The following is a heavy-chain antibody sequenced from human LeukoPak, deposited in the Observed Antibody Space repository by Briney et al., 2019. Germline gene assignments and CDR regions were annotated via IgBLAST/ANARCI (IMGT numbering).Heavy chain of an antibody. Sequence: SETLSLTCTVSGGSISSSSYYWSWIRQPAGKGLEWIGRIYTSGSSNYNPSLKSRVTISVDTSKNQFSLKLSSVAAADTAVYYCVRDLYGYYWFDPWGQGTLVTVSS. CDR1: GGSISSSSYY. CDR2: IYTSGSS. CDR3: VRDLYGYYWFDP. D-gene: IGHD5-18*01. J-gene: IGHJ5*02. V-gene: IGHV4-61*02.